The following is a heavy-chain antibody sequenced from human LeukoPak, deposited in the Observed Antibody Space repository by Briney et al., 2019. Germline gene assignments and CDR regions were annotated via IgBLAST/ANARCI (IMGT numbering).Heavy chain of an antibody. Sequence: GGSLRLSCAASGFSVSTNYMSWLRQAPGKGLEWVSVIYSGGSTYYADSVKGRFTISRDNSKNTLHLQMNSLRAEDTAVYYCARRPTHYYYCSGDTYYSVYFDYSGQGTLVTVSS. CDR3: ARRPTHYYYCSGDTYYSVYFDY. CDR2: IYSGGST. CDR1: GFSVSTNY. V-gene: IGHV3-66*04. J-gene: IGHJ4*02. D-gene: IGHD2-15*01.